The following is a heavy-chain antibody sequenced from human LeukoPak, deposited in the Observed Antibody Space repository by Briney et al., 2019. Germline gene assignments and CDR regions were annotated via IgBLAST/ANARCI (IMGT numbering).Heavy chain of an antibody. CDR1: GITFSSCG. V-gene: IGHV3-30*18. Sequence: GRSLRLSCAASGITFSSCGMHWVRQTPGKELEWVAIISYDGSDKYYADSVKGRFTISRDNSKNTLYLQMNSLRADDTAVYYCAKDSGIPGAVKYYFDYWAREPWSPSPQ. D-gene: IGHD6-13*01. CDR2: ISYDGSDK. J-gene: IGHJ4*02. CDR3: AKDSGIPGAVKYYFDY.